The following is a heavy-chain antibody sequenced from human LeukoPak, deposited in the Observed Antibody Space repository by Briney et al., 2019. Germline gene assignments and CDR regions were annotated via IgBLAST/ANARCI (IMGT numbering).Heavy chain of an antibody. J-gene: IGHJ6*03. CDR2: IKTDGSEK. CDR3: ARDLGGYSYGARYYYYYMDV. CDR1: GFTFSNYW. Sequence: GGSLRLSCEGSGFTFSNYWMGWVRQAPGKGLQWVANIKTDGSEKYYVDSVKGRFTISRDNAKNSLYLQMNSLRAEDTAVYYCARDLGGYSYGARYYYYYMDVWGKGTTVTASS. D-gene: IGHD5-18*01. V-gene: IGHV3-7*01.